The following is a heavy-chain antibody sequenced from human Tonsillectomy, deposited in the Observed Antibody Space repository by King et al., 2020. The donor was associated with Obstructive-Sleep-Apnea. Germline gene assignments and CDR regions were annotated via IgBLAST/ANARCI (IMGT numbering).Heavy chain of an antibody. CDR2: ISDDGSNK. J-gene: IGHJ5*02. V-gene: IGHV3-30*18. CDR1: GFTFNSYG. D-gene: IGHD6-6*01. Sequence: VQLVESGGGVVQPGRALRLSCAASGFTFNSYGMHWVRQAPGKGLEGLAVISDDGSNKNYADSVKGRFTISRDNSKNTLYLKMNSLRAEDTAMYYCAKNEASISAVSTDPIAWGQGTLVTVSS. CDR3: AKNEASISAVSTDPIA.